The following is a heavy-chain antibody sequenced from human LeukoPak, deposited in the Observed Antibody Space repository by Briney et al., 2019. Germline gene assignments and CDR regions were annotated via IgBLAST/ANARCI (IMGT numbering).Heavy chain of an antibody. CDR3: SVAVGATTHPFDY. CDR1: GFTFSSYS. D-gene: IGHD1-26*01. CDR2: ISSSSSYI. Sequence: GGSLRLSCAASGFTFSSYSMNWVRQAPGKGLEWVSSISSSSSYIYYADSVKGRFTISRDNAKNSLYLQMNRLRADDTAVYYCSVAVGATTHPFDYWGQGTLVTVSS. J-gene: IGHJ4*02. V-gene: IGHV3-21*04.